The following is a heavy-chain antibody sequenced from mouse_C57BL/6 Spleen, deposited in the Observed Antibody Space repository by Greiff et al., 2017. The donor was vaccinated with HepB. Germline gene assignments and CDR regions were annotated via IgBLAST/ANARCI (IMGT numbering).Heavy chain of an antibody. J-gene: IGHJ3*01. CDR2: IDPSDSYT. Sequence: QVQLQQPGAELVMPGASVKLCCKASGYTFTSYWMHWVKQRPGQGLEWIGEIDPSDSYTNYNQKFKGKSTLTVDKSSSTAYMQLSSLTSEDSAVYYCARGGRYWGQGTLVTVSA. CDR3: ARGGRY. CDR1: GYTFTSYW. V-gene: IGHV1-69*01.